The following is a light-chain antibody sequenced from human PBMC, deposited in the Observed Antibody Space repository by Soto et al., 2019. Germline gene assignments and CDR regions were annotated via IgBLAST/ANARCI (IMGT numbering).Light chain of an antibody. CDR1: GSDVGRYNS. Sequence: QSALTQPASLSGSPGQSITISCTGSGSDVGRYNSVSWFQQHPVKAPKLILYEVNNRPSGISNRFSGSKSGNTASLTISGLQAEDEADYYCSSYTTGNTVVFGGGTKVTVL. J-gene: IGLJ2*01. V-gene: IGLV2-14*01. CDR3: SSYTTGNTVV. CDR2: EVN.